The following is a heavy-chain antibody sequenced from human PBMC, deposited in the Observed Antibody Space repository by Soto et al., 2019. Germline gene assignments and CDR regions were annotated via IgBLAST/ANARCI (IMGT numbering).Heavy chain of an antibody. CDR1: GGTFSRYG. Sequence: QVQLVQSGAEVKKPGSPVKVSCKASGGTFSRYGISWVRQAPGQGREWMGGIIPIFGTANYAQKFQGRVTITADESTSTAYMELSSLRSEDTAVYYCARARNDNYYYGMDVWGQGTTVTVSS. CDR3: ARARNDNYYYGMDV. V-gene: IGHV1-69*12. J-gene: IGHJ6*02. D-gene: IGHD3-22*01. CDR2: IIPIFGTA.